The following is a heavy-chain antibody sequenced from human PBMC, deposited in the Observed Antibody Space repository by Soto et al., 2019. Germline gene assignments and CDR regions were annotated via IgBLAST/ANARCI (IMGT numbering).Heavy chain of an antibody. CDR3: ARARDGYNCFLDS. Sequence: EVQLVESGGDLVNPGRSLRLSCTPSGFTLGDVAMSWFRQAPGKGLEWVGFIRSKTFGGETQYAASVQGRFTISRDESKNIAYLEINSLRTEDTAVYYCARARDGYNCFLDSWGQGTLVTVSS. V-gene: IGHV3-49*05. CDR2: IRSKTFGGET. CDR1: GFTLGDVA. J-gene: IGHJ4*02. D-gene: IGHD5-12*01.